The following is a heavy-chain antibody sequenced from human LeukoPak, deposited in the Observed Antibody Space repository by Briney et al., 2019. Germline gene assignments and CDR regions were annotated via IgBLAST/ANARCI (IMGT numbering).Heavy chain of an antibody. V-gene: IGHV4-59*01. Sequence: PSETLSLTCTVSGGSISNYYWSWIWQPSGKGLEWIGYIYYSGSTNYNPSLKSRVTISVDTSKNQFSLNLSSVTAADTAMYYCARDRSPEGYYDSSHWDYYHGMDVWGQGTTVTVSS. CDR1: GGSISNYY. J-gene: IGHJ6*02. CDR3: ARDRSPEGYYDSSHWDYYHGMDV. CDR2: IYYSGST. D-gene: IGHD3-22*01.